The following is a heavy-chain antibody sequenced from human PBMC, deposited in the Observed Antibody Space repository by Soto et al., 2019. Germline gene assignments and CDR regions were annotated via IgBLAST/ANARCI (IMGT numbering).Heavy chain of an antibody. J-gene: IGHJ4*02. CDR2: ISDSGGNT. CDR1: GLSFRNHA. CDR3: VYWVYAHLDY. Sequence: GGSLRLSCTTSGLSFRNHAMTWVRQAPDKGLEWVSSISDSGGNTHYADSVKGRLTISRDNSSNTLYLQMNSLRGEDTAVYYCVYWVYAHLDYWGQGTVVTGSS. D-gene: IGHD2-8*01. V-gene: IGHV3-23*01.